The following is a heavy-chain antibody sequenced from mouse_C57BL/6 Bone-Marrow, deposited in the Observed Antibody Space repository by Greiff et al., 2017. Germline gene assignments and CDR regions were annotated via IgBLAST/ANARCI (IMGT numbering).Heavy chain of an antibody. V-gene: IGHV1-52*01. CDR2: IGPSDSET. D-gene: IGHD2-3*01. J-gene: IGHJ2*01. CDR3: AREGGYDPFFDY. Sequence: QVQLKQPGAELVRPGSSVKLSCKASGYTFTSYWMHWVKQRPIQGLEWIGNIGPSDSETHYNQKFKDKATLTVDKSSSTAYMQLSSLTSEDSAVYYCAREGGYDPFFDYWGQGTTLTVSS. CDR1: GYTFTSYW.